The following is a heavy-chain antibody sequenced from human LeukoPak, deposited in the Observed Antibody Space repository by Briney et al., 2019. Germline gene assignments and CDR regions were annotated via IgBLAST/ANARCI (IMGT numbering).Heavy chain of an antibody. V-gene: IGHV3-23*01. J-gene: IGHJ6*03. CDR3: ARLPAVAGRYYYYYYYMDV. CDR1: GFTFSSYA. CDR2: ISGSGGST. Sequence: GGSLRLSCAASGFTFSSYAMSSVRQAPGKGLEWVSAISGSGGSTYYADSVKGRFTISRDNSKNTLYLQMNSMRAEDTAVYYCARLPAVAGRYYYYYYYMDVWGKGTTVTVSS. D-gene: IGHD6-19*01.